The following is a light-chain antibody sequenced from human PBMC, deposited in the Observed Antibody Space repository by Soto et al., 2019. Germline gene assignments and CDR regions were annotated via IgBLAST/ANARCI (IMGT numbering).Light chain of an antibody. V-gene: IGKV3-15*01. J-gene: IGKJ1*01. CDR3: QQYDSSPRT. Sequence: EIVMTQSPDTLFVSLGEGATLSCRASQSVSSHLAWYQHKPGQAPRLLIYGASTRASGIPARFSGSGSETDFTLTISSLQSEDSAVYYCQQYDSSPRTFGQGTKVDIK. CDR1: QSVSSH. CDR2: GAS.